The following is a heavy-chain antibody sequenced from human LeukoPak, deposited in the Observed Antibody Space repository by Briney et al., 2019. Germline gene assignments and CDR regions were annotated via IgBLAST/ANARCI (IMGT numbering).Heavy chain of an antibody. Sequence: GGSLRLSCAASGFTFSDYYMGWIRQAPGKGLEWVSYISSSGSPIYYADSVKGRFTISRDNAKNSLYLQMNSLRAEDTAVYYCARGATTPDYWGQGTLVTVSS. CDR2: ISSSGSPI. V-gene: IGHV3-11*01. CDR3: ARGATTPDY. D-gene: IGHD4-17*01. CDR1: GFTFSDYY. J-gene: IGHJ4*02.